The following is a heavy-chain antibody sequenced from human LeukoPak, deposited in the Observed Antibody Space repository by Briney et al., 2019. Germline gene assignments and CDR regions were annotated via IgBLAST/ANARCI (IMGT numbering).Heavy chain of an antibody. CDR2: IYHSGST. CDR1: GGSIGSSNW. D-gene: IGHD1-26*01. CDR3: ARSSGSSKRGMDV. Sequence: KSSGTLSLTCAVSGGSIGSSNWWSWVRQPPGKGLEWIGEIYHSGSTNYNPSLKSRVTISVDKSKNQFSLKLSSVTAADTAVYYCARSSGSSKRGMDVWGQGTTVTVSS. J-gene: IGHJ6*02. V-gene: IGHV4-4*02.